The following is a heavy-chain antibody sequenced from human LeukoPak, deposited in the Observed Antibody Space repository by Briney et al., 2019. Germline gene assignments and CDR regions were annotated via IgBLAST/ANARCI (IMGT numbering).Heavy chain of an antibody. CDR2: ISAYNGNT. J-gene: IGHJ5*02. CDR3: ARDGRRWHSSSWYDP. CDR1: GYTFTSYG. Sequence: ASVKVSCKASGYTFTSYGISWVRQAPGQGLEWMGWISAYNGNTNYAQKLQGRVTMTTDTSTSTAYMELRSLRSDDTAVYYCARDGRRWHSSSWYDPWGQGTLVTVSS. D-gene: IGHD6-13*01. V-gene: IGHV1-18*01.